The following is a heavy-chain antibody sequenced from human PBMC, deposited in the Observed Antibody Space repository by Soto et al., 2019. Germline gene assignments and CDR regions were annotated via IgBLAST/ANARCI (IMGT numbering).Heavy chain of an antibody. V-gene: IGHV3-66*01. D-gene: IGHD3-22*01. CDR3: AKGGSITMTTDAFDI. J-gene: IGHJ3*02. CDR1: GFTVSINY. Sequence: EVQLVESGGGLVQPGGSLRLSCAASGFTVSINYMNWVRQAPGKGLEWVSVIYSGGSTYYADSVRGRFTISRDNSKNILYLQMNSLMAEDTAVYYCAKGGSITMTTDAFDIWGQGIMVTFSS. CDR2: IYSGGST.